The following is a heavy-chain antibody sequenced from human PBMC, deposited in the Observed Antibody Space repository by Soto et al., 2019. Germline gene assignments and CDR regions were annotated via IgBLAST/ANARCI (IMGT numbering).Heavy chain of an antibody. Sequence: QVQLQESGPGLVKPSETLSLTCTFSGGSISNYHWSWIRQPPGKGLEWIGYIYYSGTTNYNPSLRSRVTISVDTSKNQFSLKLNSVTAADTAMFYCASRSALSWFGESHGAFDIWGQGTMVTVSS. J-gene: IGHJ3*02. D-gene: IGHD3-10*01. CDR1: GGSISNYH. V-gene: IGHV4-59*08. CDR2: IYYSGTT. CDR3: ASRSALSWFGESHGAFDI.